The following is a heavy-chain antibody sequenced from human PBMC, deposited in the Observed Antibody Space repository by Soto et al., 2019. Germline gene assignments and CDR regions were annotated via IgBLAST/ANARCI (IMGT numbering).Heavy chain of an antibody. V-gene: IGHV4-59*01. Sequence: SETLSLTXTVSGGSINNYYLSWIRQSPGKGLEWIGYIYYSGTTNYNPSLKSRVTISIDRSENQFSLKVSSVTAADTAVYFCTRATYYRYYFDVWGHGTLVTVS. CDR2: IYYSGTT. CDR3: TRATYYRYYFDV. D-gene: IGHD3-10*01. CDR1: GGSINNYY. J-gene: IGHJ4*01.